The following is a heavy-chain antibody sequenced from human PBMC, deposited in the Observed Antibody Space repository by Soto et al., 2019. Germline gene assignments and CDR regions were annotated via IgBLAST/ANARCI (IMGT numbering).Heavy chain of an antibody. D-gene: IGHD6-19*01. V-gene: IGHV4-30-2*01. CDR2: IYHSGST. Sequence: PSETLSLTCAVSGGSISSGGYSWSCIRQPPGKGLEWIGYIYHSGSTYYNPSLKSRVTISVDRSKNQFSLKLSSVTAADTAVYYCARAGGLGAVADDYSGQGTLVTVSS. CDR3: ARAGGLGAVADDY. J-gene: IGHJ4*02. CDR1: GGSISSGGYS.